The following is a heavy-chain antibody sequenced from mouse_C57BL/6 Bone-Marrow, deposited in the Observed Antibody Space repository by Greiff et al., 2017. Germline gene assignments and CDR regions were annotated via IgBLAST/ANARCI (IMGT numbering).Heavy chain of an antibody. Sequence: EVQLQQSGPELVKPGASVKISCKASGYTFTDYYMNWVKQSHGKSLEWIGDINPNNGGTSYNQKFKGKATLTVDKSSSTAYMELRSLTSEDSAVYYCARNYGSSFVRDYFDYWGQGTTLTVSS. V-gene: IGHV1-26*01. CDR3: ARNYGSSFVRDYFDY. J-gene: IGHJ2*01. D-gene: IGHD1-1*01. CDR2: INPNNGGT. CDR1: GYTFTDYY.